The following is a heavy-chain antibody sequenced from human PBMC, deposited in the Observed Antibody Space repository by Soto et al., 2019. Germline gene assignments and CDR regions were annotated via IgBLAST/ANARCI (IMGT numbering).Heavy chain of an antibody. CDR2: LYHSGST. J-gene: IGHJ4*02. CDR1: GGSISRSY. CDR3: ARDVAQPGEI. V-gene: IGHV4-59*01. D-gene: IGHD5-18*01. Sequence: QVQLQESGPGLVKPSETLSLACTVSGGSISRSYWSWFRQPAGKGLEWIGYLYHSGSTSYNPSLKSRVTISGDTSKNQVSLKLSSVIAADTAVYYCARDVAQPGEIWGQGTLVTVSS.